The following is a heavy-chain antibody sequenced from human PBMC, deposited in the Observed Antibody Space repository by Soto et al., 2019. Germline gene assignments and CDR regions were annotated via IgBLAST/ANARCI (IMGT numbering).Heavy chain of an antibody. CDR3: ARRGVPGRSGVVPAADVGYYYSYMDV. V-gene: IGHV5-51*01. CDR1: GYSFTSYW. J-gene: IGHJ6*03. D-gene: IGHD2-2*01. CDR2: IYPGDSDT. Sequence: GESLKISCKGSGYSFTSYWIGWVRQMPGKGLEWMGIIYPGDSDTRYSPSFQGQVTISADKSISTAYLQWSSLKAPDTAMYYCARRGVPGRSGVVPAADVGYYYSYMDVWGKGTTVTGSS.